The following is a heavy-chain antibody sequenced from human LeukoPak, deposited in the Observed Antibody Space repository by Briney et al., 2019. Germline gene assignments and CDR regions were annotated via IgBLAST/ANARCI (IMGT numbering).Heavy chain of an antibody. CDR3: ARDLRTASYSIFDY. Sequence: SETLSLTCTVSGGPFSSYYWSWIRQPPGKGLEWIGYIYYSGTTNYNPSLKSRVTMSIDTSKNQFSLILTSVTAADTAVYYCARDLRTASYSIFDYWGLGTLATVSS. D-gene: IGHD2-15*01. V-gene: IGHV4-59*01. J-gene: IGHJ4*02. CDR1: GGPFSSYY. CDR2: IYYSGTT.